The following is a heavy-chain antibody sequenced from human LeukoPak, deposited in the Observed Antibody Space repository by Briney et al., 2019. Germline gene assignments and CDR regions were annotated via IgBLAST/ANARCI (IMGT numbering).Heavy chain of an antibody. CDR2: INHSGST. J-gene: IGHJ6*04. D-gene: IGHD3-10*01. V-gene: IGHV4-34*01. CDR1: GGSFSGYY. Sequence: SETLSLTCAVYGGSFSGYYWSWIRQPPGKGLEWSGEINHSGSTNYNPSLKSRVTISVDTSKNQFSLELSSVTAADTAVYYCVRMIADGSGSSDVWGKGTTVTVSS. CDR3: VRMIADGSGSSDV.